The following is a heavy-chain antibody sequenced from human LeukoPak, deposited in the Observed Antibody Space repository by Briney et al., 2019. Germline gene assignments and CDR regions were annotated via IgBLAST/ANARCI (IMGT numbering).Heavy chain of an antibody. CDR3: AKGSPFTVSTDYFDF. D-gene: IGHD4-17*01. CDR1: GFRFDDYA. CDR2: ITWNSASL. V-gene: IGHV3-9*01. J-gene: IGHJ4*02. Sequence: SLRLSCEVSGFRFDDYAMHWVRQAPGKGLEWVSGITWNSASLDHADSVKGRFTISRDNAKNSLYLQMNSLRTEDTALYYCAKGSPFTVSTDYFDFWGQGTLVTVSS.